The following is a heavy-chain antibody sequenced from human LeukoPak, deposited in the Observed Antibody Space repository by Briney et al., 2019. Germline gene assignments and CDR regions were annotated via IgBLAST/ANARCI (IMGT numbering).Heavy chain of an antibody. J-gene: IGHJ4*02. D-gene: IGHD6-19*01. CDR2: INPNSGGT. V-gene: IGHV1-2*02. CDR1: GYTFTSYA. Sequence: GASVKVSCQASGYTFTSYAMHWVRQAPGQGLEWMGWINPNSGGTNYAQKFQGRVTMTRDTSISTAYMELSRLRSDDTAVYYCARGGYSSGSSVPAGWGQGTLVTVSS. CDR3: ARGGYSSGSSVPAG.